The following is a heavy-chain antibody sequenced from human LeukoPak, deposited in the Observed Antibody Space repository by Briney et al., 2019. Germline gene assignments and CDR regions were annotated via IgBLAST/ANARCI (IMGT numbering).Heavy chain of an antibody. CDR3: AKSPFDYGGYRYDY. CDR1: GFTFSSYG. J-gene: IGHJ4*02. D-gene: IGHD5-12*01. Sequence: GGSLRLSCAASGFTFSSYGMHWVRQAPGKGLEGVAFIRYDGSNKYYADSVKGRFTISRDNSKNTLYLQMNSLRAEDTAVYYCAKSPFDYGGYRYDYWGQGTLVTVSS. CDR2: IRYDGSNK. V-gene: IGHV3-30*02.